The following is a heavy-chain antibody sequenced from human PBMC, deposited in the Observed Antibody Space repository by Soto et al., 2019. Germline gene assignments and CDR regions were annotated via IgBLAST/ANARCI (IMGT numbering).Heavy chain of an antibody. CDR2: INGDATST. D-gene: IGHD6-13*01. Sequence: QLVESGGGLVQPGGSLRLSCAASGFTLNNYWMHWVRQAPGMGLVWVSRINGDATSTSYADSVKGRFTISRDNASNTLYLQMNTLRADDTALYFCARGDISADTFFSYYGMDLWGQRTTVTVS. CDR1: GFTLNNYW. CDR3: ARGDISADTFFSYYGMDL. V-gene: IGHV3-74*01. J-gene: IGHJ6*02.